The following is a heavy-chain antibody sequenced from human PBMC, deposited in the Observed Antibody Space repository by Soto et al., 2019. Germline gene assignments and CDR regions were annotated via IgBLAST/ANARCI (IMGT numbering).Heavy chain of an antibody. V-gene: IGHV4-4*02. CDR1: GGSISSNTW. D-gene: IGHD2-2*01. Sequence: QVQLQESRPGLVEPSGTLSLTCAVSGGSISSNTWWSWVRQPPGKGLEWIGAIYHSGTPNYNPSPKSRVSISVAKSKNPFSLEVNSVTAAASAVYYCATGGSYCSTTGCRYWAFDLWGRGNQV. J-gene: IGHJ2*01. CDR3: ATGGSYCSTTGCRYWAFDL. CDR2: IYHSGTP.